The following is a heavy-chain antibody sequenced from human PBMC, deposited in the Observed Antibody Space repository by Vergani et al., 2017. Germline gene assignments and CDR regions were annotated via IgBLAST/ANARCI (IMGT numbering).Heavy chain of an antibody. Sequence: EVELVQSGPEMRKPGESLKISCKGSEYSFGNYWIGWVRQMPGKGLEWMGIIYPADSDTRYSPSFQGQVTISAAKSISTAFLQWDSLKPSDTALYYCARHTTYTDPWGQGTLVTVS. V-gene: IGHV5-51*01. CDR1: EYSFGNYW. CDR2: IYPADSDT. J-gene: IGHJ5*02. CDR3: ARHTTYTDP. D-gene: IGHD1-1*01.